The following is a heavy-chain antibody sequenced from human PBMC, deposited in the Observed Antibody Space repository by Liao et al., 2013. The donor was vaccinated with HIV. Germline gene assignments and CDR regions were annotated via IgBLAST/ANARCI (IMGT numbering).Heavy chain of an antibody. J-gene: IGHJ3*02. D-gene: IGHD3-3*01. Sequence: QVQLQESGPGLVKPSETLSLTCTVSGGSISSYYWSWIRQPPGKGLEWIGYIYYSGSTNYNPSLKSRVTISVDTSKNQFSLKLSSVTAADTAVYYCARANFYDFWSYAFDIWGQGTMVHRLF. CDR1: GGSISSYY. CDR2: IYYSGST. CDR3: ARANFYDFWSYAFDI. V-gene: IGHV4-59*01.